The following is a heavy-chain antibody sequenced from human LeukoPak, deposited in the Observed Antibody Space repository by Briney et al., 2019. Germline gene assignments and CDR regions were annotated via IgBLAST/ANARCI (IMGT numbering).Heavy chain of an antibody. J-gene: IGHJ3*02. CDR2: ISYSGIT. CDR3: ARHSTWGRVFDI. CDR1: GGSINSYY. Sequence: SETLSLTCTVSGGSINSYYGSWIRQPPGRGLEWIGYISYSGITNYNPSLKSRVTISVDTSKNQFSLRLSSATAAETAVYYCARHSTWGRVFDIWGQGTMVTVSS. V-gene: IGHV4-59*08. D-gene: IGHD7-27*01.